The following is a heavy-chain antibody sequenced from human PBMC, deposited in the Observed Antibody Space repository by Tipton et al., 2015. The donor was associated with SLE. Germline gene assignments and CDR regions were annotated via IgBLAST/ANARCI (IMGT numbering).Heavy chain of an antibody. J-gene: IGHJ5*02. CDR1: RGSVSSSSYY. CDR3: ARGELIEGFDP. D-gene: IGHD3-22*01. Sequence: LRLSCTVSRGSVSSSSYYWAWIRQPPGMALEWIGTIFYSVNTHYNPSLKNRVTISVETSKNQFSLRLTSVTAADTAVYFCARGELIEGFDPWGQGTLVTVAA. V-gene: IGHV4-39*07. CDR2: IFYSVNT.